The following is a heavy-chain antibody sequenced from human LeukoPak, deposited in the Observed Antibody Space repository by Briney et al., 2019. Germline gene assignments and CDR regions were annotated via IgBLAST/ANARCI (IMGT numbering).Heavy chain of an antibody. CDR1: GGSISSGDYY. J-gene: IGHJ4*02. V-gene: IGHV4-30-4*01. CDR2: IYYSGST. Sequence: TLSLTCTVSGGSISSGDYYWSWIRQPPGKGLEWIEYIYYSGSTYYNPSLKSRVTISVDTSKNQFSLKLSSVTAADTAVYYCARDLLNEGNHLDYWGQGTLATVSS. CDR3: ARDLLNEGNHLDY. D-gene: IGHD4-23*01.